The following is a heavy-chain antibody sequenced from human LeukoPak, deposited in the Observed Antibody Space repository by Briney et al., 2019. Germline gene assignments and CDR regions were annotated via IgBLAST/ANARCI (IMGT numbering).Heavy chain of an antibody. Sequence: SETLSLTCAVYGGSFSGYYWSWIRQPPGKGLEWIGEINHSGSTNSNPSLKSRVTISVDTSKNQFSLKLSSVTAADTAVYYCARDLPNTGAGISYYGMDVWGQGTTVTVSS. J-gene: IGHJ6*02. D-gene: IGHD3-10*01. CDR2: INHSGST. V-gene: IGHV4-34*01. CDR1: GGSFSGYY. CDR3: ARDLPNTGAGISYYGMDV.